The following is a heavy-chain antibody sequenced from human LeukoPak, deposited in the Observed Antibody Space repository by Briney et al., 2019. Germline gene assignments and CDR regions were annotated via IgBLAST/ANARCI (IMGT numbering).Heavy chain of an antibody. J-gene: IGHJ6*02. CDR2: IYYSGST. Sequence: SETLSLTCTVSGGSISSYYWSWIRQPPGKGLEWIGYIYYSGSTNYNPSLKSRATISVDTSKNQFSLKLSSVTAADTAVYYCARLKGYCSSTSCYIDVGDYYGMDVWGQGTTVTVSS. V-gene: IGHV4-59*01. CDR1: GGSISSYY. D-gene: IGHD2-2*02. CDR3: ARLKGYCSSTSCYIDVGDYYGMDV.